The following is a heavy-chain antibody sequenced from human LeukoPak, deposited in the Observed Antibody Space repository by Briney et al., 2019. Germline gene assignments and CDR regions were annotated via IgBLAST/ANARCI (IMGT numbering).Heavy chain of an antibody. CDR3: ARSGSIAAVVPY. J-gene: IGHJ4*02. CDR1: GGSSSSYY. Sequence: SETLSLTCIVSGGSSSSYYWSWIRQPPGKGLEWIGYIYNSGSTNYNPSLKSRVTISVDTSKNQFSLKLSSVTAADTAVYYCARSGSIAAVVPYWGQGTLVTVSS. D-gene: IGHD6-13*01. CDR2: IYNSGST. V-gene: IGHV4-59*08.